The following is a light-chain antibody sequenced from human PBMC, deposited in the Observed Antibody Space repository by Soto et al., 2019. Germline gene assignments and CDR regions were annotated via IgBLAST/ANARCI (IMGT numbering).Light chain of an antibody. CDR3: SSYTTSSTMI. CDR2: EVS. V-gene: IGLV2-14*01. CDR1: SSDVGGYTY. J-gene: IGLJ2*01. Sequence: QSALTQPPSASGSPGQSVTVSCTGTSSDVGGYTYVSWYQQHPGKDPKLMIYEVSDRPSGVSNRFSGSKSGNTASLTISGLQADDEAYYYCSSYTTSSTMIFGGGTKLTVL.